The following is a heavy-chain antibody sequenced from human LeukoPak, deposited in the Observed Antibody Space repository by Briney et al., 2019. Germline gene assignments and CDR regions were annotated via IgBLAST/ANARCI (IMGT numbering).Heavy chain of an antibody. CDR2: ISAFNGNT. V-gene: IGHV1-18*01. D-gene: IGHD3-22*01. J-gene: IGHJ5*02. CDR1: GYTFNDYG. CDR3: AREPRDVYYDSSGYYLDDWFDP. Sequence: GASVKVSCKAYGYTFNDYGVTWVRQPPGQGPEWMGWISAFNGNTNYVQKFRGRVTMTIDTSTRTVYMELRSLRSDDTAVSYCAREPRDVYYDSSGYYLDDWFDPWGQGTLVTVSS.